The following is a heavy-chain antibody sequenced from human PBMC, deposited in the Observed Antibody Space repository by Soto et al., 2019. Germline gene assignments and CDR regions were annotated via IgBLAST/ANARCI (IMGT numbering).Heavy chain of an antibody. Sequence: GGSLRLSCAASGFTFSSYVMHWVRQAPGKGLEWVAVISYDGSNKYYADSVKGRFTISRDNSKHTLYLQMNSLRPEDTAVYYCAKDLEGHCTTTSCYTYFGLDVWGHGTTVTVSS. J-gene: IGHJ6*02. D-gene: IGHD2-2*01. CDR1: GFTFSSYV. CDR3: AKDLEGHCTTTSCYTYFGLDV. V-gene: IGHV3-30*18. CDR2: ISYDGSNK.